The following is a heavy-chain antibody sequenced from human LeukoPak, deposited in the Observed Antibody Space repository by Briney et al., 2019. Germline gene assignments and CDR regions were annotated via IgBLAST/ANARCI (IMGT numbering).Heavy chain of an antibody. J-gene: IGHJ4*02. V-gene: IGHV3-13*04. D-gene: IGHD3-10*01. CDR3: ARVSGSGSYYYDF. CDR2: IGTAGAT. Sequence: GGSLRLSCAASGFTFSSYHMNWVRQAPGKGLEWVSGIGTAGATYYAGSVKGRFTISRGNAKNSFYLQMNSLRPGDTAVHYCARVSGSGSYYYDFWGQGILVTVSS. CDR1: GFTFSSYH.